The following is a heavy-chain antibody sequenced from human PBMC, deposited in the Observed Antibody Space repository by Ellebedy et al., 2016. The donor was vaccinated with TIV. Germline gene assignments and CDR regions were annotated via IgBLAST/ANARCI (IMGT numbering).Heavy chain of an antibody. D-gene: IGHD7-27*01. V-gene: IGHV3-23*01. Sequence: GGSLRLSCAASGFTFSNYAMTWVRQAPGKGLEWVSAISGSGTNTHYTDSLRGRFTISRDNSKNTRYLQIDSLRAEDTAVYYCAQTNWGSGGFYGMDVWGQGTTVTVSS. CDR2: ISGSGTNT. CDR3: AQTNWGSGGFYGMDV. CDR1: GFTFSNYA. J-gene: IGHJ6*02.